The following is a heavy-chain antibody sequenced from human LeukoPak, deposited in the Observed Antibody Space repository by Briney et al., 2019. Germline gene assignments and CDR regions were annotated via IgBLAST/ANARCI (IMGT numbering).Heavy chain of an antibody. CDR2: IYYTGST. J-gene: IGHJ4*02. D-gene: IGHD3-22*01. V-gene: IGHV4-39*07. CDR3: ARRWASSYYYESSGYPRKGYFYY. CDR1: SGSISSSTYY. Sequence: PSETLSLTCTVSSGSISSSTYYWGWIRQPPGKGLEWIGTIYYTGSTYYNPSLKSRVTISVDTTKNQFSLKLSSVTAADTAVYYCARRWASSYYYESSGYPRKGYFYYWGQGTLVTVSA.